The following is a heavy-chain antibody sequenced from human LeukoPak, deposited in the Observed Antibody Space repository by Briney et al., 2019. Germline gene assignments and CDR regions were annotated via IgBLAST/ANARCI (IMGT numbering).Heavy chain of an antibody. J-gene: IGHJ4*02. Sequence: SETLSLTCTVSGGSISSGDYYWSWIRQPPGKGLEWIGYIYYSGSTYYNPSLKSRVTISVDTSKNQFSLKLSSVTAADTAVYYCARLMCSGGSCSGDYWGQGTLVTVSS. D-gene: IGHD2-15*01. CDR1: GGSISSGDYY. V-gene: IGHV4-30-4*08. CDR3: ARLMCSGGSCSGDY. CDR2: IYYSGST.